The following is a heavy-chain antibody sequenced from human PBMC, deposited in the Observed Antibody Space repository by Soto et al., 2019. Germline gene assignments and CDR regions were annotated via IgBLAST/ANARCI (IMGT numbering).Heavy chain of an antibody. Sequence: QVQLVESGGGVVQSGRSLRLSCVTSGFRFGDYAMHWVRQAPGKGLEWVAVISYDGRHTYYADSVKGRFTISRDNSSNTLSLQMNSLRDDTAVYYCVRDRVWSRMRVYGMDVWGRGTTVTVSS. CDR2: ISYDGRHT. CDR1: GFRFGDYA. J-gene: IGHJ6*02. D-gene: IGHD3-3*01. CDR3: VRDRVWSRMRVYGMDV. V-gene: IGHV3-30*03.